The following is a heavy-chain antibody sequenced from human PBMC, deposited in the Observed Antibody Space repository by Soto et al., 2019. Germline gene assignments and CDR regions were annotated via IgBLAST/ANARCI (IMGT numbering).Heavy chain of an antibody. J-gene: IGHJ4*02. CDR3: ARALDFWSAYFDY. V-gene: IGHV3-33*01. CDR1: GFTLSNYG. Sequence: GGSLRLSCAASGFTLSNYGMHWVRQAPGKGLEWVAVTWYDGRNKYYADSVKGRFTISRDNSKNTLYLQMNSLRTEDTAVYYCARALDFWSAYFDYWGQGSLVTVSS. D-gene: IGHD3-3*01. CDR2: TWYDGRNK.